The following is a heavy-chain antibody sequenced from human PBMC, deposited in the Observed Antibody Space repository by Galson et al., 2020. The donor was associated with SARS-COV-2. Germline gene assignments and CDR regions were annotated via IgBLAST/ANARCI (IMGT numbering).Heavy chain of an antibody. CDR3: AKGPVAGTGF. J-gene: IGHJ4*02. D-gene: IGHD6-19*01. CDR2: IHTSGST. V-gene: IGHV4-61*02. CDR1: GGSISSGSYY. Sequence: SETLSLTCTVSGGSISSGSYYWSWVRQPAGKGLEWIGRIHTSGSTDYNPSLKSRVTISLDMPKNHFSLTLTSVTAADTAVYYCAKGPVAGTGFWGPGTLVTVSS.